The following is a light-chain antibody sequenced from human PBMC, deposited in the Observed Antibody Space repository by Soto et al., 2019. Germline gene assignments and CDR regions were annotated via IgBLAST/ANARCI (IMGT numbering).Light chain of an antibody. CDR3: QQYGSSRTWT. Sequence: EIVLTQSPGTLSLSPGERATLSCRASQSVSSSYLAWYQQKPGQAPRLLIYGASSRATGIPHRFSGSGSGTGFTLTISRLEPEDFAVYYCQQYGSSRTWTFGQGTKVEIK. J-gene: IGKJ1*01. CDR2: GAS. CDR1: QSVSSSY. V-gene: IGKV3-20*01.